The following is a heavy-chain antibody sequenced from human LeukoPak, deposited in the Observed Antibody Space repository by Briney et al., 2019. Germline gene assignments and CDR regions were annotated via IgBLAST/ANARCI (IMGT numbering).Heavy chain of an antibody. CDR3: AKGHYYGSGSLDY. J-gene: IGHJ4*02. CDR1: GITFSSYA. V-gene: IGHV3-23*01. Sequence: GGSLRLSCAAAGITFSSYALSWVRQAPGKGLEWVSAISGSGDSTYYADSVKGRFTISRDNSKNTLYVQMNSLRAEDTAVYYCAKGHYYGSGSLDYWGQGTLVTVSS. CDR2: ISGSGDST. D-gene: IGHD3-10*01.